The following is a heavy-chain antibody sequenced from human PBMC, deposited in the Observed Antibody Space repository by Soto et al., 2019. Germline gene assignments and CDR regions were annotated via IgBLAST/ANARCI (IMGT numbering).Heavy chain of an antibody. D-gene: IGHD3-22*01. V-gene: IGHV3-15*07. Sequence: EVQLEESGGGLIKPGESLTLSCAASDFMLRDAWMKWVRQAPGKGLEWVGRIKSKAHGGTTDYAAPLKGRFTILRDDSKNTLWLQMNSLQTEDRARYYCASYRDSSGLRRYYYWGQGSLVTVSS. J-gene: IGHJ4*02. CDR1: DFMLRDAW. CDR3: ASYRDSSGLRRYYY. CDR2: IKSKAHGGTT.